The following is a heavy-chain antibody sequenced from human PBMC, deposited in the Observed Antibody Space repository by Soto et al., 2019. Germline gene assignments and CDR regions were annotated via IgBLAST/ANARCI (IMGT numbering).Heavy chain of an antibody. Sequence: GGSLRLSCAASAFTFSNYAMHWVRQAPGKGLQWVAVIWYDGSNIYYADSVKGRFTISRDNSKNTLYLQMNSLRAEDTAVYYCARDLSGPLDYWGQGSLVTVSS. V-gene: IGHV3-33*01. CDR1: AFTFSNYA. CDR3: ARDLSGPLDY. CDR2: IWYDGSNI. J-gene: IGHJ4*02. D-gene: IGHD3-16*02.